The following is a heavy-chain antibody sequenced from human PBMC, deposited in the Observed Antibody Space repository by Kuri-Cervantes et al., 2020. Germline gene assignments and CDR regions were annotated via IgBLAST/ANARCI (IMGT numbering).Heavy chain of an antibody. Sequence: GGSLRLSCAASGFTFSSYGMHWVRQAPGKGLEWVAVIWYDGSNKYYADSVKGRFTISRDNSKNTLYLQMNSLRAEDTAVYYCARVVVDSGSYYLHYYYGMDVWGQGTTVTVSS. D-gene: IGHD1-26*01. CDR1: GFTFSSYG. CDR3: ARVVVDSGSYYLHYYYGMDV. J-gene: IGHJ6*02. V-gene: IGHV3-33*01. CDR2: IWYDGSNK.